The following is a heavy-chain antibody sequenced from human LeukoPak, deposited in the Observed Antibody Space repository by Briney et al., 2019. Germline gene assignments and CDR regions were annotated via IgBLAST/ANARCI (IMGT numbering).Heavy chain of an antibody. V-gene: IGHV4-31*03. J-gene: IGHJ4*02. CDR1: GGSISSGGYY. D-gene: IGHD3-9*01. CDR2: SYYSGST. CDR3: ARGSGLTGYYRFDY. Sequence: SQTLSLTCTVSGGSISSGGYYWSWSRQHPGKGLEWIGNSYYSGSTYYNPSRKSRVTISVDTSKSQCSMKLSSVTAAGTAVYYCARGSGLTGYYRFDYWGQGTLVTVSS.